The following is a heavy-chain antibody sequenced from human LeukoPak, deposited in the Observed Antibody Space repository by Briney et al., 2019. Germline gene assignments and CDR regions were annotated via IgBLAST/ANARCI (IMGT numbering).Heavy chain of an antibody. CDR1: GYTFTSYY. CDR2: INPNSGGT. J-gene: IGHJ4*02. CDR3: ARRAAAGTFNDY. Sequence: ASVKVSCKASGYTFTSYYMHWVRQAPGQGLEWMGRINPNSGGTNYAQKFQGRVTMTRDTSISTAYMELSRLRSDDTAVYYCARRAAAGTFNDYWGQGTLVTVSS. V-gene: IGHV1-2*06. D-gene: IGHD6-13*01.